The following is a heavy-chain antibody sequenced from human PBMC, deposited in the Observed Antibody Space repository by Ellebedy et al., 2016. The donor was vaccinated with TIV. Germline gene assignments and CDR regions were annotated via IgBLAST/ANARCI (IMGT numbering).Heavy chain of an antibody. D-gene: IGHD3-10*01. CDR3: ARAAGSGRFPFDI. Sequence: GESLKISCAASGFTFSSHSMNWVRQAPGKGLEWVSYISSHSDTIYYAGSVKGRFTVSRDSAKTSLYLQMNSLRVEDTAVYYCARAAGSGRFPFDIWGQGTMVTVSS. J-gene: IGHJ3*02. CDR1: GFTFSSHS. CDR2: ISSHSDTI. V-gene: IGHV3-48*04.